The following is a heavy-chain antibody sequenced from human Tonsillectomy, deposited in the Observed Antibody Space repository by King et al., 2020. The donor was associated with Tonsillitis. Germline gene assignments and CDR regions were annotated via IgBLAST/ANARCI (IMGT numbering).Heavy chain of an antibody. CDR1: GGSISSNY. CDR2: VYDSGST. D-gene: IGHD3-10*01. V-gene: IGHV4-59*01. CDR3: ATAPYNPHSDS. J-gene: IGHJ4*02. Sequence: VQLQESGPGLVKPSETLSLTCTVSGGSISSNYWNWIRQPPGKGLEWIGYVYDSGSTNYNPSLKSRVTISMDTSKNQFSLKLTSVTAADTAVYYCATAPYNPHSDSWGQGTLVTVSS.